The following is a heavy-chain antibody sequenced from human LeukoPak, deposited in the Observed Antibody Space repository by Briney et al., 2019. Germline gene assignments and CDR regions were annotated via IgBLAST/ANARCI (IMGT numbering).Heavy chain of an antibody. CDR1: GFTFSSYT. CDR2: ISSNNDYI. J-gene: IGHJ4*02. D-gene: IGHD3-10*01. Sequence: GGSLRLSCAASGFTFSSYTMIWVRQAPGKGLEWVSSISSNNDYIYDADSVRGRFTISRDNAKNSLYLQMNSVRAEDTAVYYCAVLQSGTPTHWGQGTLVTVSS. CDR3: AVLQSGTPTH. V-gene: IGHV3-21*01.